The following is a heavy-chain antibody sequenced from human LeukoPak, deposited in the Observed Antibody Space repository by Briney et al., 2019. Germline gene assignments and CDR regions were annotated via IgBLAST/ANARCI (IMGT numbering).Heavy chain of an antibody. CDR1: ASIFIGSF. D-gene: IGHD3-10*01. CDR3: VLTTFYYDWGTIKYNWYEP. J-gene: IGHJ5*02. V-gene: IGHV1-2*02. CDR2: MKPENGGR. Sequence: ASVTVSFTTSASIFIGSFIHWVRQAPGQGLEWMGWMKPENGGRHYAQKFKDRVTLTRDTSVSTGNMELTRLRSDDTAVYYCVLTTFYYDWGTIKYNWYEPWGQGTLVTVSS.